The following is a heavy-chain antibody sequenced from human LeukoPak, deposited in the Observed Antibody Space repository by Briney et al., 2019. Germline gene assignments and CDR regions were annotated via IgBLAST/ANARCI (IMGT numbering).Heavy chain of an antibody. Sequence: GGSLRLSCVVSGFTVSNNYMSWVRQAPRKGLEWVSLIYSGGSTYYADSVKGRFTISRDNSKNTLYLQMNSLRAEDTAVYYCARASPMDVWGQGTTVTVSS. V-gene: IGHV3-53*01. CDR3: ARASPMDV. CDR1: GFTVSNNY. CDR2: IYSGGST. J-gene: IGHJ6*02.